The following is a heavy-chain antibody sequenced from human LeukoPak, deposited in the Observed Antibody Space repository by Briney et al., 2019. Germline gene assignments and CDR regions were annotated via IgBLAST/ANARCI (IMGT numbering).Heavy chain of an antibody. CDR1: GFTFSSYA. CDR3: ARGDYGMDV. CDR2: ISYDGSNK. V-gene: IGHV3-30-3*01. J-gene: IGHJ6*02. Sequence: GRSLRLSCAASGFTFSSYAMHWVRQAPGKGLEWVAVISYDGSNKYYADSVKGRFTISRDNSKNTLYLQMNSLSAEDTAVYYCARGDYGMDVWGQGTTVTVSS.